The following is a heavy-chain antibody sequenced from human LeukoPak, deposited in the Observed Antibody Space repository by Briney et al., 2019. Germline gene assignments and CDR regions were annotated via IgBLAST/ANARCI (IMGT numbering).Heavy chain of an antibody. Sequence: SETLSLTCTVSGGSINSYYWGWIRQPPGKGLEWIGSIYYSGSTYYNPSLKSRVTISVDTSKNQFSLKLSSVTAADTAVYYCASEKDYGNWFDPWGQGTLVTVSS. J-gene: IGHJ5*02. D-gene: IGHD4-17*01. CDR1: GGSINSYY. CDR2: IYYSGST. V-gene: IGHV4-39*01. CDR3: ASEKDYGNWFDP.